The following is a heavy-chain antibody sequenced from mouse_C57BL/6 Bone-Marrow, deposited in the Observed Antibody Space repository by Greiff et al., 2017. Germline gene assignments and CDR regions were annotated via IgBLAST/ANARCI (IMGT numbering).Heavy chain of an antibody. CDR3: ARAPYYSGSRGNYFDY. Sequence: EVKLEESGGGLVKPGGSLKLSCAASGFTFSSYAMSWVRQTPEKRLVWVATISDGGSYTYYPDNVKGRFTISRDNAKHNLSQPMSYLKSENTAMYYCARAPYYSGSRGNYFDYWGQGTTLTVSS. J-gene: IGHJ2*01. D-gene: IGHD1-1*01. CDR2: ISDGGSYT. CDR1: GFTFSSYA. V-gene: IGHV5-4*03.